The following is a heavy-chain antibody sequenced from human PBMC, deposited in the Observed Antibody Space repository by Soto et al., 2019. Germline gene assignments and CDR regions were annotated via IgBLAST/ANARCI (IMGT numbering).Heavy chain of an antibody. CDR2: IKQDGSEK. CDR3: ARSRRGIFWSGYYRSGYFDY. D-gene: IGHD3-3*01. Sequence: GGSLRLSCAASGFTFSSYWMSWVRQAPGKGLEWVANIKQDGSEKYYVDSVKGRFTISRDNAKNSLYLQMNSLRAEDTAVYYCARSRRGIFWSGYYRSGYFDYWGQGTLVTVSS. V-gene: IGHV3-7*01. J-gene: IGHJ4*02. CDR1: GFTFSSYW.